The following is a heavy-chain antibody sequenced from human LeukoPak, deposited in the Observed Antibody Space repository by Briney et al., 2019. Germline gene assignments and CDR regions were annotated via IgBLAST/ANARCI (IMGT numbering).Heavy chain of an antibody. CDR3: ARRRYNYGYNSFDF. D-gene: IGHD5-18*01. CDR1: GVSIGGYY. Sequence: SETLSLTCTVSGVSIGGYYWSWLRQPPGKGLEWIGYIYYGGSTNYNPSLKSRVTISVDTSKNQFSLNLSSVTAADTAIYYCARRRYNYGYNSFDFWGQGTQVTVSS. J-gene: IGHJ4*02. V-gene: IGHV4-59*01. CDR2: IYYGGST.